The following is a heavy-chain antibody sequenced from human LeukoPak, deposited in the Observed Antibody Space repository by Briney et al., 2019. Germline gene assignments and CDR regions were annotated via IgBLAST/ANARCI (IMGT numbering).Heavy chain of an antibody. Sequence: ASVKVSCKASGYSFSGYYIHWVRQAPGQGLEWMGWINPNTGGTNYEQKFQGRVTMTRDTSINTAYMELSRLRSDDTAVYYCARDQTKYSSSWYVVSSGGVGGFDPWGQGTLVTVSS. CDR3: ARDQTKYSSSWYVVSSGGVGGFDP. V-gene: IGHV1-2*02. CDR2: INPNTGGT. D-gene: IGHD6-13*01. CDR1: GYSFSGYY. J-gene: IGHJ5*02.